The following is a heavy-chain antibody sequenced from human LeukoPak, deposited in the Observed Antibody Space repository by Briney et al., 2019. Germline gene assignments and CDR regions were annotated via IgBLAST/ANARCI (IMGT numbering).Heavy chain of an antibody. CDR1: GFTFSSYG. CDR2: ISYDGSNK. D-gene: IGHD4-11*01. V-gene: IGHV3-30*18. CDR3: AKDISAVTTEYFDY. Sequence: GGSLRLSCAASGFTFSSYGMHWVRQAPGKGLEWVAVISYDGSNKYYADSVKGRFTISRDNSKNTLYLQMDSLRAEDTAVYYCAKDISAVTTEYFDYWGQGTLVTVSS. J-gene: IGHJ4*02.